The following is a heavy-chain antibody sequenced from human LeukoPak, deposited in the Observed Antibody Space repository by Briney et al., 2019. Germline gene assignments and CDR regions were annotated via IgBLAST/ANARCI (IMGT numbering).Heavy chain of an antibody. D-gene: IGHD4-23*01. J-gene: IGHJ5*02. CDR2: IIPIFGTA. V-gene: IGHV1-69*01. CDR3: ASDLYGGNSGS. Sequence: KVSCKASGGTFSSYAISWVRQALGQGLEWMGGIIPIFGTANYAQKFQGRVTITADESTSTAYMELSSLRSEDTAVYYCASDLYGGNSGSWGQGTLVTVSS. CDR1: GGTFSSYA.